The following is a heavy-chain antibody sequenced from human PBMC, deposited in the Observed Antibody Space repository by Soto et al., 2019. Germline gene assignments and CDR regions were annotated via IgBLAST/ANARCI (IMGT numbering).Heavy chain of an antibody. V-gene: IGHV4-39*01. CDR2: VYYSGST. CDR3: ARHGPPPLWFGELFSFPTYYYYGMDV. J-gene: IGHJ6*02. Sequence: SETLSLTCTFSCGSIISSSYYWGWIRQPPGKGLEWIGSVYYSGSTYYNPSLKSRVTISVDTSKNQFSLKLSSVTAADTAVYYCARHGPPPLWFGELFSFPTYYYYGMDVWGQGTTVTVSS. D-gene: IGHD3-10*01. CDR1: CGSIISSSYY.